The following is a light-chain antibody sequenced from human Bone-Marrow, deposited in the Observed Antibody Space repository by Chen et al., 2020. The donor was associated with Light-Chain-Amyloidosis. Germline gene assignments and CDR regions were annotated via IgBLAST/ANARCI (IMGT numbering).Light chain of an antibody. J-gene: IGLJ2*01. CDR2: RDT. V-gene: IGLV3-25*03. Sequence: SYELTQPPSVSVSPGQTSRITCSGDDLPTKYAYWYQQKPGPAPVLVIHRDTERPSGISERFSCSSSGTTATLTISGVQAEDEAEYHWQSADSSGTYEVIFGGGTKLTVL. CDR1: DLPTKY. CDR3: QSADSSGTYEVI.